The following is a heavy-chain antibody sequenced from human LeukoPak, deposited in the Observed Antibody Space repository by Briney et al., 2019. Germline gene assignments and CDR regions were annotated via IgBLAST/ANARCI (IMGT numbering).Heavy chain of an antibody. CDR2: IKSNTDGGTT. CDR1: GFTFSTAW. D-gene: IGHD5-12*01. J-gene: IGHJ4*02. Sequence: GGSLRLSCTASGFTFSTAWMNWVRQAPGKGLEWVGHIKSNTDGGTTHYAAPVRGRFTISRDDSENTLYLEMDSLKTDDTAVYYCTTDGYTGYAGYWGQGTLVTVSS. CDR3: TTDGYTGYAGY. V-gene: IGHV3-15*07.